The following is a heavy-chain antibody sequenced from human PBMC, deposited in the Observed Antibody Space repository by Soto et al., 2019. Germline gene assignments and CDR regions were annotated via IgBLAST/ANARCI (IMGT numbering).Heavy chain of an antibody. D-gene: IGHD6-19*01. J-gene: IGHJ4*02. Sequence: SVKVSCQASGGTFSSYAISWVRQPPGQGLEWMGRIIPIFGTANYAQKFQGRVTITADESTGTAYMELSSLRSEDTAVYYCARSPYSSGWYESYDYWGQGTLVTVSS. CDR3: ARSPYSSGWYESYDY. V-gene: IGHV1-69*13. CDR2: IIPIFGTA. CDR1: GGTFSSYA.